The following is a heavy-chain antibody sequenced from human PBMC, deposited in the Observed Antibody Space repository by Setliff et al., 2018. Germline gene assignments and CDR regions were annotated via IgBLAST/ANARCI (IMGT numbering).Heavy chain of an antibody. CDR2: IYYSGST. Sequence: SETLSLTCTVSGGSISSSSYYWGWIRQPPGKGLEWIGIIYYSGSTYYNPSLKSRVTTSVDTSQNQISLKLSSVTAADTAVYYCARTMYSSSWYGAFDIWGQGTKVTVSS. CDR3: ARTMYSSSWYGAFDI. J-gene: IGHJ3*02. D-gene: IGHD6-13*01. CDR1: GGSISSSSYY. V-gene: IGHV4-39*07.